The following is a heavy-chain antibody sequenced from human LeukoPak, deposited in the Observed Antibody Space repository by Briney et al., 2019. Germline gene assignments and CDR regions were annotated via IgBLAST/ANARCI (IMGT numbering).Heavy chain of an antibody. CDR1: GFTVSSNY. J-gene: IGHJ4*02. Sequence: SGGSLRLSCAASGFTVSSNYMSWVRQAPGKGLEWVSVIYSGGSTYYADSVKGRLTISRDNSKNTLYLQMNSLRAEDTAVYYCAGGGAKTPFDYWGQGTLVTVSS. D-gene: IGHD3-16*01. CDR3: AGGGAKTPFDY. CDR2: IYSGGST. V-gene: IGHV3-53*01.